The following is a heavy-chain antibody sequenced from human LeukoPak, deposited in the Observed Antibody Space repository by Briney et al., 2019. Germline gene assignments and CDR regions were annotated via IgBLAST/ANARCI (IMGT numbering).Heavy chain of an antibody. J-gene: IGHJ6*04. CDR1: GFTFSSYW. D-gene: IGHD3-10*02. CDR3: AELGITMIGGV. CDR2: IKQDGSEK. Sequence: GGSLRLSCAGSGFTFSSYWMTWVRQAPGKGLEWVANIKQDGSEKYCVDSVKGRFTISRDNAKNSLYLQMSSLRAEDTAVYYCAELGITMIGGVWGKGTTVTISS. V-gene: IGHV3-7*01.